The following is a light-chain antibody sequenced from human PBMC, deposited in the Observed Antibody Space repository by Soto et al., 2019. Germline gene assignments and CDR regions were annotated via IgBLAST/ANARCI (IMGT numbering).Light chain of an antibody. J-gene: IGKJ4*01. V-gene: IGKV1-39*01. CDR2: DAS. CDR3: QQLNSYPFT. CDR1: QTIGKY. Sequence: DIQMTQSPSSLSATVGDRVTITCRASQTIGKYLNWYQQQPGKVPKLLIYDASYLQSGVPSRFSGSESGTDFTLTISSLQPEDFASYYCQQLNSYPFTFGGGTKVDIK.